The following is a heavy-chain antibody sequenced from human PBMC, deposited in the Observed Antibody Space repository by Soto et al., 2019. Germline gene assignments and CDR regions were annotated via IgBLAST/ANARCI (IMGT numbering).Heavy chain of an antibody. CDR1: GGSISSGGYY. V-gene: IGHV4-31*02. CDR3: ARANAAGYQLLSGDYYYYGMDV. CDR2: IYYSGST. Sequence: QVQLQESGPGLVKPSQTLSLTCTVSGGSISSGGYYWSWIRQHPGKGLEWIGYIYYSGSTYYNPSLKSRVTISVDTSMNQFTLKQSSVNAADTAVYYFARANAAGYQLLSGDYYYYGMDVWGQGTTVTVSS. D-gene: IGHD2-2*01. J-gene: IGHJ6*02.